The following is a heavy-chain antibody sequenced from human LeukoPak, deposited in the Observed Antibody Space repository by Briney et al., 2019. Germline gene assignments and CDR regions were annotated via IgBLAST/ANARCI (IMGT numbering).Heavy chain of an antibody. CDR1: GFSVSKDC. V-gene: IGHV3-53*01. CDR3: ARGWGSFEN. Sequence: GGPLRLSCAACGFSVSKDCMTWVRQAPGKGLEWVSTLYSGGNTYYADSVKGRFTISRDNSKNTLYLEMSSLRAEDTDVYSCARGWGSFENWGQGTLVAVSS. CDR2: LYSGGNT. J-gene: IGHJ4*02. D-gene: IGHD7-27*01.